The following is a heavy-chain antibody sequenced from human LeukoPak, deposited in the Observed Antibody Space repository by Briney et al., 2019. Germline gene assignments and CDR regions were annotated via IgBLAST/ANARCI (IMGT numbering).Heavy chain of an antibody. V-gene: IGHV4-38-2*02. CDR3: ARINVVVTAMRNGEELNWFDP. J-gene: IGHJ5*02. D-gene: IGHD2-21*02. Sequence: SETLSLTCTVSGYSISSGYYWGWIRQPPGKGLEWIGRIYHSGSTNYNPSLKSRVTISVDTSKNQFSLKLSSVTAADTAVYYCARINVVVTAMRNGEELNWFDPWGQGTLVIVSS. CDR1: GYSISSGYY. CDR2: IYHSGST.